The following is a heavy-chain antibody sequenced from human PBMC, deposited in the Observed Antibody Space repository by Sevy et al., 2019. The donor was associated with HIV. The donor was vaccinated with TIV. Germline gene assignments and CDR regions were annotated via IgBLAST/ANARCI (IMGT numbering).Heavy chain of an antibody. Sequence: SETLSLTCTVSGGSISSNSYYWDWIRQSPGKGPTWIGSVTHTMSTYYTSSLKGRGTISVDVPKNQFSLNLNSVTAADTAVYYCARRRRGDFTQTYVYSGRGTLVTVSS. D-gene: IGHD2-21*02. CDR3: ARRRRGDFTQTYVY. CDR1: GGSISSNSYY. J-gene: IGHJ1*01. V-gene: IGHV4-39*01. CDR2: VTHTMST.